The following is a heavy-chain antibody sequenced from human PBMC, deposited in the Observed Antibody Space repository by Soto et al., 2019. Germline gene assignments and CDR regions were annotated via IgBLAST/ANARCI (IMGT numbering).Heavy chain of an antibody. CDR1: GFTVSSYG. CDR2: ISYDGSNK. J-gene: IGHJ6*02. V-gene: IGHV3-30*18. Sequence: XESLSLTCAASGFTVSSYGRHWVRQDQGKGLEWVAVISYDGSNKYYADSVKGRFTISRDNSKSTLYLQMNSLRAEDTAVYYRAKDVVVGATTGLGDYYYYYGMDAWGQGTTVTVSS. D-gene: IGHD1-26*01. CDR3: AKDVVVGATTGLGDYYYYYGMDA.